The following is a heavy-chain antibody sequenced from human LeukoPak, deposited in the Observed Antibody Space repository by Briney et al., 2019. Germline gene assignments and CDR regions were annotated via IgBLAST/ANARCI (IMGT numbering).Heavy chain of an antibody. D-gene: IGHD3-22*01. CDR2: ISSSGATI. J-gene: IGHJ4*02. CDR1: GFTFTDYY. CDR3: ARPYYYDSSGYYKY. V-gene: IGHV3-11*01. Sequence: GGSLRLSCAASGFTFTDYYMSWIRQAPGKGLEWVSYISSSGATIYYADSVKGRFTISRDNAKNSLYLQMNSLRAEDTAVYYCARPYYYDSSGYYKYWGQGTLVTVSS.